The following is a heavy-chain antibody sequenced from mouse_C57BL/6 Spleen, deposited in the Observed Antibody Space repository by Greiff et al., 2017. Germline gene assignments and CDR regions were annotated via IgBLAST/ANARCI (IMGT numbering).Heavy chain of an antibody. V-gene: IGHV3-6*01. J-gene: IGHJ4*01. CDR3: ATYNYYGSRGYYYAMDY. CDR2: ISYDGSN. Sequence: ESGPGLVKPSQSLSLTCSVTGYSITSGYYWNWIRQFPGNKLEWMGYISYDGSNNYNPSLKNRISITRDTSKNQFFLKLNSVTTEDTATYYCATYNYYGSRGYYYAMDYWGQGTSVTVSS. D-gene: IGHD1-1*01. CDR1: GYSITSGYY.